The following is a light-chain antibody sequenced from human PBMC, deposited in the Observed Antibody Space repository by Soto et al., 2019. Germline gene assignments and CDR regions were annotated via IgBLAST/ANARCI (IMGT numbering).Light chain of an antibody. J-gene: IGKJ1*01. Sequence: IQMTQSPSTLSASVGDRVTITCRASQSISTWLAWYQQKPGKVPKLLIYDASSLESGVPSRFSGSGSGTEFTLTISSLRPDDFATYYCQQYNGYSGTFGQGTKVEIK. CDR2: DAS. CDR3: QQYNGYSGT. V-gene: IGKV1-5*01. CDR1: QSISTW.